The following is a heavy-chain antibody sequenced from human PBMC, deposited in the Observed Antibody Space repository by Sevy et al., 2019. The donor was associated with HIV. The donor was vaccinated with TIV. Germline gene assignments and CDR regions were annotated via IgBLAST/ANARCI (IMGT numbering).Heavy chain of an antibody. V-gene: IGHV3-33*01. J-gene: IGHJ4*02. CDR3: ARDVRGEGIRPGDLDY. Sequence: GGSLRLSCAASGFTFSDFGMQWVRQAPGKRLQWVAVIWNDGSNKYYADSVKGRFTTSRDNSSNRLYLQMNSLRAEDTAVYYCARDVRGEGIRPGDLDYWGQGTLVTVSS. D-gene: IGHD3-10*02. CDR2: IWNDGSNK. CDR1: GFTFSDFG.